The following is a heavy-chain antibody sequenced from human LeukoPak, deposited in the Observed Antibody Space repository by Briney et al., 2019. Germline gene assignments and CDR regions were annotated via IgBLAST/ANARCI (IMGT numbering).Heavy chain of an antibody. CDR3: AREGHGYYDFWSGYYMDV. V-gene: IGHV3-74*01. CDR2: INSDGSST. CDR1: GFTFSSYW. D-gene: IGHD3-3*01. J-gene: IGHJ6*03. Sequence: PGGSLRLSCAASGFTFSSYWMHWVRQAPGKGLVWVSRINSDGSSTSYADSVKGRFTISRDNAKNTLYLQMNSLRAEDTAVYYCAREGHGYYDFWSGYYMDVWGKGTTVTVSS.